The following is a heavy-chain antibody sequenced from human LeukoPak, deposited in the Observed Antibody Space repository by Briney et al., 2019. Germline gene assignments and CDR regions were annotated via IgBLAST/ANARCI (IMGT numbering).Heavy chain of an antibody. CDR3: ARVGGFHLQFDP. CDR2: IYHSGGT. CDR1: GGSLNSDY. J-gene: IGHJ5*02. V-gene: IGHV4-59*01. D-gene: IGHD3-16*01. Sequence: SETLSLTCTVSGGSLNSDYWSWIRQPPGKGLEWIGYIYHSGGTYYNPSLESRVTVSVDTSKKHFSLKLTSVTAADTAVYYCARVGGFHLQFDPWGQGTLVTVSS.